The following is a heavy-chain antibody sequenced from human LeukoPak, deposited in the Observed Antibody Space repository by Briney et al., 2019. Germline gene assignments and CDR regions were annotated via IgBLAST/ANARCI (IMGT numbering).Heavy chain of an antibody. CDR3: VRHEQLLWASCDP. CDR1: GGSISSSSYY. J-gene: IGHJ5*02. CDR2: IYYSGST. D-gene: IGHD3-10*01. Sequence: SETLSLTCTVSGGSISSSSYYWGWIRQPPGKGLEWIGSIYYSGSTYYNPSLKSRVTISVDTSKNQFSLKLSSVTAADTAVYYCVRHEQLLWASCDPWGQGTLVTVSS. V-gene: IGHV4-39*01.